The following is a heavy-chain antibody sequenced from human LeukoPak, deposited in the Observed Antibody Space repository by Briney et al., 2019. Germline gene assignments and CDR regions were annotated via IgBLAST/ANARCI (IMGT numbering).Heavy chain of an antibody. CDR2: IKQDGSEK. CDR3: ARVWGGYNYYYGMDV. V-gene: IGHV3-7*01. J-gene: IGHJ6*02. CDR1: GFTFSGYW. Sequence: GRSLRLSCAASGFTFSGYWMSWVRQAPGKGLEWVANIKQDGSEKDYVDSVKGRFTISRDNAKNSVSLQMNSLRAEDTAVYHCARVWGGYNYYYGMDVWGQGTTVTVSS. D-gene: IGHD5-24*01.